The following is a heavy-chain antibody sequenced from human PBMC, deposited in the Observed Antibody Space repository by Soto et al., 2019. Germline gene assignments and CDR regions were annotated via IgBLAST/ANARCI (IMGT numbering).Heavy chain of an antibody. J-gene: IGHJ4*02. CDR3: ARGFYGDYYFDY. CDR1: GGSISSGDYY. D-gene: IGHD4-17*01. CDR2: IYYSGST. V-gene: IGHV4-30-4*01. Sequence: SETLSLTCPVSGGSISSGDYYWSWIRQPPGKGLEWIGYIYYSGSTYYNPSLKSRVTISVDTSKNQFSLKLSSVTAADTAVYYCARGFYGDYYFDYWGQGTLVTVSS.